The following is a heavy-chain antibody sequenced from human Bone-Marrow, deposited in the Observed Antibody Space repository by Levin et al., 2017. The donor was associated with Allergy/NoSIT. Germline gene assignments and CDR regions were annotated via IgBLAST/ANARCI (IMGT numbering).Heavy chain of an antibody. CDR1: GYTFTDYY. CDR3: ATGGGTVTSSAPGSSRY. CDR2: INPISGGT. Sequence: RGESLKISCKASGYTFTDYYIHWVRQAPGQGLEWMGWINPISGGTNYAQNFQGRVTMTRDTSISTAYMELSSLRSDDTAVYYCATGGGTVTSSAPGSSRYWGQGTLVTVSS. D-gene: IGHD4-17*01. J-gene: IGHJ4*02. V-gene: IGHV1-2*02.